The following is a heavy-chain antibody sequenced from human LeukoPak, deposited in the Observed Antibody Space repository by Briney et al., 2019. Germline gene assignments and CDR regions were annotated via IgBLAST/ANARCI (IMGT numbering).Heavy chain of an antibody. V-gene: IGHV1-8*02. Sequence: WASVKVSCKASGYTFTGYYMHWVRQAPGQGLEWMGWMNPNSGNTGYAQKFQGRVTMTRTTSISTAYMELSSLRSEDTAVYYCATTYYYDSSGYYTAPSFDYWGQGTLVTVSS. CDR2: MNPNSGNT. D-gene: IGHD3-22*01. CDR3: ATTYYYDSSGYYTAPSFDY. J-gene: IGHJ4*02. CDR1: GYTFTGYY.